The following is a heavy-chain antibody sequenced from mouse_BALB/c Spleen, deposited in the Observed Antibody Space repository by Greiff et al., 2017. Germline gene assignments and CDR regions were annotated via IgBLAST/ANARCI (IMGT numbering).Heavy chain of an antibody. D-gene: IGHD2-4*01. CDR1: GFNIKDTY. CDR3: TRSLYYDYDGDY. Sequence: VQLQQSGAELVKPGASVKLSCTASGFNIKDTYMHWVKQRPEQGLEWIGRIDPANGNTKYDPKFQGKATITADTSSNTAYLQRSSLTSEDTAVYYGTRSLYYDYDGDYWGQGTTLTVSS. CDR2: IDPANGNT. V-gene: IGHV14-3*02. J-gene: IGHJ2*01.